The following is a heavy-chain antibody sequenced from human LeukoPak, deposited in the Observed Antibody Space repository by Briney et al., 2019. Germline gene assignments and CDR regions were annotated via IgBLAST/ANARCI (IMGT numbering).Heavy chain of an antibody. CDR1: GGTFSSYA. J-gene: IGHJ4*02. CDR3: ARVGVSDSSGYYLRGYYFDY. D-gene: IGHD3-22*01. Sequence: SVKVSCKASGGTFSSYAISWVRQAPGQGLEWMGGIIPIFGTANYAQKFQGRVTITADESTSTAYMELSSLRSEDTAVYYCARVGVSDSSGYYLRGYYFDYWGQGTLVTVSS. CDR2: IIPIFGTA. V-gene: IGHV1-69*13.